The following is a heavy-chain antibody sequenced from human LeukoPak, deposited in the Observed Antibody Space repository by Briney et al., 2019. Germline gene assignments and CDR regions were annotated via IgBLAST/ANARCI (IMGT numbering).Heavy chain of an antibody. V-gene: IGHV1-2*02. J-gene: IGHJ4*02. D-gene: IGHD2-21*02. CDR1: GYTFATCF. CDR2: IKPNSGVT. Sequence: ASVKVSCKTSGYTFATCFMHWVRQAPGQGLEWMGYIKPNSGVTNYAQKFRGRVTMTWDTSISTAYIELSGLTSDDTAIYYCARPTYCGSNCYFNFDYWGQGTLVTVSS. CDR3: ARPTYCGSNCYFNFDY.